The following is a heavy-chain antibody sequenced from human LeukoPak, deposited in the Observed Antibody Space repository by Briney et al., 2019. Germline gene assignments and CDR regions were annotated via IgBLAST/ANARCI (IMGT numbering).Heavy chain of an antibody. J-gene: IGHJ4*02. CDR2: IGISSNKI. CDR1: GFTLRSYT. Sequence: GGSLRLSCAASGFTLRSYTMNWVRQAPGKGLEWVSSIGISSNKIYYADSVKGRFTISRDNSKNTLYLQMNSLRAEDTAVYYCARDLLSSSWYMTLFYYFDYWGQGTLVTVSS. D-gene: IGHD6-13*01. V-gene: IGHV3-21*04. CDR3: ARDLLSSSWYMTLFYYFDY.